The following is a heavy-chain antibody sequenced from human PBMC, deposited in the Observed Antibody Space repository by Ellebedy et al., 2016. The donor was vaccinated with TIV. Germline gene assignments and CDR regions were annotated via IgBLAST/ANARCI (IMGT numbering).Heavy chain of an antibody. V-gene: IGHV3-21*01. CDR2: IRSRRDYT. Sequence: GGSLRLSXAASGFTFSTYSMNWVRQAPGKGLEWVSSIRSRRDYTSYADSLKGRFTISRDNAKNSLYLQMNGLRAEDTAVYYCARGTKGYFGMDVWGQGTTVTVSS. D-gene: IGHD2-8*01. J-gene: IGHJ6*02. CDR1: GFTFSTYS. CDR3: ARGTKGYFGMDV.